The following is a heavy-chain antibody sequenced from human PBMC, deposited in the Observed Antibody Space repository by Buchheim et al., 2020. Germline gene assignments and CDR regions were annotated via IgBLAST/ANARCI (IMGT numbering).Heavy chain of an antibody. CDR2: IKSDGSIT. CDR1: GFTFSSYW. J-gene: IGHJ6*02. Sequence: EVQLVESGGGLVQPGGSLRLSCAASGFTFSSYWMHWVRQGPRKGLVWISRIKSDGSITSYADSVKGRFTISRDNAKNTLYLQMNSLRAEDTAVYYCARPISPSGANPYYHGLDVWGQGTT. D-gene: IGHD4/OR15-4a*01. V-gene: IGHV3-74*01. CDR3: ARPISPSGANPYYHGLDV.